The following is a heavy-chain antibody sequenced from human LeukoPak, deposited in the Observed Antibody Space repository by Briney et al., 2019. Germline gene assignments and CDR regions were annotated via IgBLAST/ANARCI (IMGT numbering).Heavy chain of an antibody. CDR2: ISGDGGST. V-gene: IGHV3-43*02. Sequence: GGSLRLSCAASGFTFDDYAMHWVRQAPGKGLEWVSLISGDGGSTYYADSVKGRFTISRDNSKNSLYLQMNSLRTEDTALYYCAKEIGYGYGYDWFDPWGQGTLVTVSS. J-gene: IGHJ5*02. CDR3: AKEIGYGYGYDWFDP. CDR1: GFTFDDYA. D-gene: IGHD5-18*01.